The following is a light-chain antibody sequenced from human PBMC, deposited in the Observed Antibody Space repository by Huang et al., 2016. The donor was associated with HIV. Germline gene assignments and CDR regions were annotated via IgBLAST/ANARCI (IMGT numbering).Light chain of an antibody. Sequence: DIQMTQSPSSLSASVGDRVTITCRASQSIASYLNCYQQKPGKAPKFLIYAASSLQSGVPSRFSGSGSGTDFTLTISSLQPEDFATYYCQQSYSSLFTFGPGTKVDIK. CDR2: AAS. J-gene: IGKJ3*01. CDR1: QSIASY. CDR3: QQSYSSLFT. V-gene: IGKV1-39*01.